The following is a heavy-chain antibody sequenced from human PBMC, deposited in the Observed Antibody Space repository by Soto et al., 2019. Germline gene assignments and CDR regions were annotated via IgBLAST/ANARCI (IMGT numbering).Heavy chain of an antibody. D-gene: IGHD3-3*01. Sequence: QVQLVQSGAEVKKPGASVKVSCKASGYTFTSYDINWVRQATGQGLEWMGWMNPNSGNTGYAQKFQGRGTMTRNTTISTGYMELSRLRSEDTAVYYCARVGPVLRFLEWLSLTRYYFDYWGQGTLVTVSS. CDR2: MNPNSGNT. CDR3: ARVGPVLRFLEWLSLTRYYFDY. CDR1: GYTFTSYD. V-gene: IGHV1-8*01. J-gene: IGHJ4*02.